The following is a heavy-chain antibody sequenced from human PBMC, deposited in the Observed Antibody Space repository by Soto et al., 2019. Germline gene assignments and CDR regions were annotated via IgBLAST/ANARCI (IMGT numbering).Heavy chain of an antibody. D-gene: IGHD6-19*01. CDR1: GGSISSYY. CDR3: ARDRPVAAENWFDP. Sequence: PSETLSLTCTVSGGSISSYYWSWIRQPPGKGLEWIGYIYYSGSTNYNPSLKSRVTISVDTSKNQFSLKLSSVTAADTAVYYCARDRPVAAENWFDPWGQGTLVTVSS. V-gene: IGHV4-59*01. CDR2: IYYSGST. J-gene: IGHJ5*02.